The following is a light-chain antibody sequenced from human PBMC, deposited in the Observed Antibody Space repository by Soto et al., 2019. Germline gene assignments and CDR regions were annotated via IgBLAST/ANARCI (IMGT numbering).Light chain of an antibody. CDR1: QGITNR. V-gene: IGKV1-16*02. Sequence: DIQMTQSPSSLSASVGDSVTFTCRASQGITNRLGWFQQKPGEAPKSLIYAASSLQSGVPSKFSGSGSGTDFSLTISSLQPEDFATYYCLQYNTYPWTFGQGTKV. CDR3: LQYNTYPWT. CDR2: AAS. J-gene: IGKJ1*01.